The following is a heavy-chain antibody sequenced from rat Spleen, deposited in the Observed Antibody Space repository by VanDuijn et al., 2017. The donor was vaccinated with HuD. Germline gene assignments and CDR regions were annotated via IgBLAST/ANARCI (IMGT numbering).Heavy chain of an antibody. CDR3: ARRHYGYTDYFDY. V-gene: IGHV5-29*01. CDR2: ISHGDRSGHSRT. CDR1: GFPFSDSA. J-gene: IGHJ2*01. D-gene: IGHD1-6*01. Sequence: EVQLVESGGGLVQPGRSLKLSCAASGFPFSDSAMAWVRQGPTKGLAWVATISHGDRSGHSRTYYRESVTGRFTISRDNAKSTLSLQMDSLRSEDTATYYCARRHYGYTDYFDYWGQGVMVTVSS.